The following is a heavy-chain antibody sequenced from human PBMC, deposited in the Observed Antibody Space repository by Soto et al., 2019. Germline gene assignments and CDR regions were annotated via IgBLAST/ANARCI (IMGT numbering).Heavy chain of an antibody. J-gene: IGHJ5*02. CDR3: ARLGGPDTMFDP. D-gene: IGHD3-10*01. CDR2: IYYSGST. Sequence: SETLSLTCTVSGGSISSYYWSWIRQPPGKGLEWIGYIYYSGSTNYNPSLKGRVTMSVDTSKNQFSLKLNSVTAADTAVYYCARLGGPDTMFDPWGPGTLVTVSS. V-gene: IGHV4-59*08. CDR1: GGSISSYY.